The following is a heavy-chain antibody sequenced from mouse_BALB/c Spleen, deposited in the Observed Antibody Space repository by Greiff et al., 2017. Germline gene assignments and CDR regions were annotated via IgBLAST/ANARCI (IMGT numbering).Heavy chain of an antibody. CDR2: ISSGGST. Sequence: EVQVVESGGGLVKPGGSLNLSCAASGFTFSSYAMSWVRQTPEKRLEWVASISSGGSTYYPDSVKGRFTISRDNARNNLYLQMSGLRSEDTAMYYCAREDDGYFDGWGAGTTVTVSA. CDR3: AREDDGYFDG. V-gene: IGHV5-6-5*01. CDR1: GFTFSSYA. J-gene: IGHJ1*01. D-gene: IGHD2-3*01.